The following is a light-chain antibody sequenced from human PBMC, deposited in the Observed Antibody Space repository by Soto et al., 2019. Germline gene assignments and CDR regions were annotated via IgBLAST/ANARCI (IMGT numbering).Light chain of an antibody. CDR1: EGINTG. V-gene: IGKV1-13*02. Sequence: AIQLTQSPSSLSASVGDRVTITCRASEGINTGVAWYQQKPGKSPKLLIYETSNLASGVSLRFSGTGYGTQFSLPIGGLQPEDFATYHCQQFSAYPLTFGGGTKVEIK. CDR2: ETS. CDR3: QQFSAYPLT. J-gene: IGKJ4*01.